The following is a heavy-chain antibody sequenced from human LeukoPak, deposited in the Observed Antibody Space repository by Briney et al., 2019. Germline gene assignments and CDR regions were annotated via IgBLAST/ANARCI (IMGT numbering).Heavy chain of an antibody. V-gene: IGHV1-69*13. Sequence: GASVKVSCKASGGIFSNYAISWVRQAPGQGLEWMGGIIPTFGTASYAQKFQGRVTITADESTSTAYMELSSLRSDDTAVYYCARDALNGGDTLKLFDYWGQGTLVTVSS. J-gene: IGHJ4*02. CDR3: ARDALNGGDTLKLFDY. CDR1: GGIFSNYA. CDR2: IIPTFGTA. D-gene: IGHD2-21*01.